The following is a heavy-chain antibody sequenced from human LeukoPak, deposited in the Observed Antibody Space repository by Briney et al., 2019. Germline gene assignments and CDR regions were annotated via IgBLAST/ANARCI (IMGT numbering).Heavy chain of an antibody. CDR2: INPNSGGT. CDR1: GYSFTDKY. J-gene: IGHJ3*02. CDR3: ARDLYYYDTSGNRGTFDI. V-gene: IGHV1-2*02. Sequence: GASVKVSCKASGYSFTDKYMHWVRQAPGQGLEWMGWINPNSGGTKYAQKFQGRVTMTRDTSISTAYMELSRLRSDDTAVYYCARDLYYYDTSGNRGTFDIWGQGTMVTVSS. D-gene: IGHD3-22*01.